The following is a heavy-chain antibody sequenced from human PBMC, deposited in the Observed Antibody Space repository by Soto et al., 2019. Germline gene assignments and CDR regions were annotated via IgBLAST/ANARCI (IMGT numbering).Heavy chain of an antibody. D-gene: IGHD2-2*01. CDR3: AREGIVVVPAARRWYGMDV. V-gene: IGHV1-3*01. Sequence: QVQLVQSGAEVKKPGASVKVSCKASGYTFTSYAMHWVRQAPGQRLEWMGWINAGNGNTKYSQKFQGRVTITRDTSASTAYMELSSLRSEDTAVYYCAREGIVVVPAARRWYGMDVWGQGTTVTVSS. J-gene: IGHJ6*02. CDR2: INAGNGNT. CDR1: GYTFTSYA.